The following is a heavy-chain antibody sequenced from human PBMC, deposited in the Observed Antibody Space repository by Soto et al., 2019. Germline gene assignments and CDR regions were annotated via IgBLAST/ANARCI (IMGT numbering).Heavy chain of an antibody. J-gene: IGHJ6*02. CDR2: ISYDGSNK. CDR1: GFTFSSYA. CDR3: ARDLRQDKQWLSSLRLYGMDV. Sequence: QVQLVESGGGVVQPGRSLRLSCAASGFTFSSYAMHWVRQAPGKGLEWVAVISYDGSNKYYADSVKGRFTISRDNSKNTLYLQMNSLRAEDTAVYYCARDLRQDKQWLSSLRLYGMDVWGQGTTVTVSS. V-gene: IGHV3-30-3*01. D-gene: IGHD6-19*01.